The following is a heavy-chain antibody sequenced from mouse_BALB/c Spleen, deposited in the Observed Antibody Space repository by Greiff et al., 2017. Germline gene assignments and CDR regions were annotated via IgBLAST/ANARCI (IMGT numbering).Heavy chain of an antibody. CDR1: GFTFSSFG. CDR3: ARSGDGGFAY. J-gene: IGHJ3*01. Sequence: EVQVVESGGGLVQPGGSRKLSCAASGFTFSSFGMHWVRQAPEKGLEWVAYISSGSSTIYYADTVKGRFTISRDNPKNTLFLQMTSLRSEDTAMYYCARSGDGGFAYWGQGTLVTVSA. D-gene: IGHD1-2*01. V-gene: IGHV5-17*02. CDR2: ISSGSSTI.